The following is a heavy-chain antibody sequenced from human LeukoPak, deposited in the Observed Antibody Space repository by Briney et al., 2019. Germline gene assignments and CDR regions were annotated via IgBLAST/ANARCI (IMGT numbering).Heavy chain of an antibody. V-gene: IGHV3-23*01. CDR2: IRSTGINT. CDR3: AKDLMPAAPTRFDF. Sequence: AGSLRLSCAASGFTFSSYAMSWVRQAPGKGLESLSAIRSTGINTYYADSVKGRFTISRDNSKNTLFLQMNSLRAEDTAVYYCAKDLMPAAPTRFDFWGQGTLVTVSS. J-gene: IGHJ4*02. D-gene: IGHD2-8*01. CDR1: GFTFSSYA.